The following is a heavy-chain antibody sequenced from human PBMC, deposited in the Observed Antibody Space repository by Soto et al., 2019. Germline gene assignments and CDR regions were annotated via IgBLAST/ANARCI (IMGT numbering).Heavy chain of an antibody. V-gene: IGHV3-30-3*01. CDR1: GFSFDRYA. CDR2: IPYDGGNR. D-gene: IGHD4-4*01. CDR3: ARQYLDYGPDV. J-gene: IGHJ6*02. Sequence: GGSLRLSCAASGFSFDRYAMRWVRQAPGKGLEWVASIPYDGGNRKYADSVKGRFTISRDNAKDMLYLHMSSLGPDDTSVYDCARQYLDYGPDVWGQGTSVTVSS.